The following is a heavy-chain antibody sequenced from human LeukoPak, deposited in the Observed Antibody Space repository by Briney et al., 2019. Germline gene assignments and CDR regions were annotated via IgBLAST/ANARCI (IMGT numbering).Heavy chain of an antibody. D-gene: IGHD3-3*01. CDR1: GFTFSSYS. CDR3: ARDRPTGASRLFVVQ. V-gene: IGHV3-21*01. Sequence: GGSLRLSCAASGFTFSSYSMTWDRQAPGKGLEWVSSMSSGGRYIYYADSVRGRFTISRDNAKNSLYLLMNSLRVEDTAVYYCARDRPTGASRLFVVQWGQGTLVTVSS. CDR2: MSSGGRYI. J-gene: IGHJ4*02.